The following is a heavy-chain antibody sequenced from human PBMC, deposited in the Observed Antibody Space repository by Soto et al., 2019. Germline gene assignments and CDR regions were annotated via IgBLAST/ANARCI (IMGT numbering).Heavy chain of an antibody. CDR3: ARGGCSDWQVAFDF. CDR2: ICDSGNMY. D-gene: IGHD6-19*01. V-gene: IGHV4-31*03. CDR1: GGSITSGGHY. Sequence: PSETLSLTCTVSGGSITSGGHYWGWIRQYPGKGLEWMGHICDSGNMYFYNPSLKIRVTISAATSRNQFSLSLSSRTAADTAVYYCARGGCSDWQVAFDFWGQGTMVTVSS. J-gene: IGHJ3*01.